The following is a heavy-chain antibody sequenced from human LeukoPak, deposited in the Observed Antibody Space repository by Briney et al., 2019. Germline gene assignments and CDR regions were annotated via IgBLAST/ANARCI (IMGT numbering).Heavy chain of an antibody. J-gene: IGHJ3*02. D-gene: IGHD2-2*01. V-gene: IGHV4-59*01. CDR2: IYYSGST. CDR3: AREDGYCSSTSCYEAFDI. Sequence: SETLSLTCTVSGGSISSYYWSWIRQPPGKGLEWIGYIYYSGSTNYNPSLKSRVTISVDTSKNQFSLKLSSVTAADTAVYYCAREDGYCSSTSCYEAFDIWGQGTMVTVSS. CDR1: GGSISSYY.